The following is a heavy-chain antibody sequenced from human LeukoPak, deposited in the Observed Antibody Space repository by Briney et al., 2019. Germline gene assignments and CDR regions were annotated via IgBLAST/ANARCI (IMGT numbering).Heavy chain of an antibody. J-gene: IGHJ4*02. CDR2: ISAYNGNT. V-gene: IGHV1-18*01. D-gene: IGHD6-25*01. CDR1: GYTFTSYG. CDR3: ARDGMWKEAAASNSRYDY. Sequence: ASVKVSCKASGYTFTSYGISWVRQAPGQGLEWMGWISAYNGNTNYAQKLQGRVTMTTDTSTSTAYMELRSLRSDDTAVYYCARDGMWKEAAASNSRYDYGGQGTLVTVSS.